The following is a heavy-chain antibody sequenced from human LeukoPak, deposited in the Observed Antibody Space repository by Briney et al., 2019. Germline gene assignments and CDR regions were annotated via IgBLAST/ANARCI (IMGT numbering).Heavy chain of an antibody. D-gene: IGHD6-13*01. CDR1: GFTFSSYE. Sequence: GGSLRLSCAASGFTFSSYEMNWVRQAPGKGLEWVSYISGSGSAIYYADSVKGRFTISRDNAKNSLYLQMNSLRAEDTAVYYCARDGTAGYSSRWPDAFDIWGQGTMVTVSS. V-gene: IGHV3-48*03. J-gene: IGHJ3*02. CDR2: ISGSGSAI. CDR3: ARDGTAGYSSRWPDAFDI.